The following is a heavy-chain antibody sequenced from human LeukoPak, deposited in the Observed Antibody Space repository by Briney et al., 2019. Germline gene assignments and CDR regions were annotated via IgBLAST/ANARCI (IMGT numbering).Heavy chain of an antibody. CDR1: GFTLSIYW. V-gene: IGHV3-23*01. J-gene: IGHJ4*02. CDR2: ISGSGGST. CDR3: AKDQGPNQWLVPYPPY. Sequence: RSGGSLRLSCAASGFTLSIYWMSWVRQAPGKGLEWVSAISGSGGSTYYADSVKGRFTISRDNSKNTLYLQMNSLRAEDTAVYYCAKDQGPNQWLVPYPPYWGQGTLVTVSS. D-gene: IGHD6-19*01.